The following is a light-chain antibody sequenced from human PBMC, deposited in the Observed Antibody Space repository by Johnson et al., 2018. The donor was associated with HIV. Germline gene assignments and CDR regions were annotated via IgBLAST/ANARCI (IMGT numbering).Light chain of an antibody. Sequence: QSILTQPPSVSAAPGQKVTISCSGTSSNIGNNYVSWYQHLPGTAPKVLIYDNDKRPSGIPDRFSGSKSGTSATLGITGLQTGDEADDYCGAWDSSLSVYVLGTGTGVTVL. V-gene: IGLV1-51*01. CDR2: DND. J-gene: IGLJ1*01. CDR1: SSNIGNNY. CDR3: GAWDSSLSVYV.